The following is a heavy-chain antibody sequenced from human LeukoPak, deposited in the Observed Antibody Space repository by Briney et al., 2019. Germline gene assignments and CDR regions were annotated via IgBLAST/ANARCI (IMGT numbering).Heavy chain of an antibody. J-gene: IGHJ4*02. D-gene: IGHD2-2*01. CDR3: ARVCSSSNCFFDY. CDR2: IIPILGIA. V-gene: IGHV1-69*04. Sequence: SVKVSCKASGGTFSSYAISWVRQAPGQGLEWMGRIIPILGIANYAQKFQGRVTITADESTSTAYMELSSLRSEDTAVYYCARVCSSSNCFFDYWGQGTLVTVSS. CDR1: GGTFSSYA.